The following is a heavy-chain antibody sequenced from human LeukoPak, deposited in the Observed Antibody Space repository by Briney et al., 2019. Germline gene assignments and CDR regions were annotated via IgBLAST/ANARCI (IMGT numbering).Heavy chain of an antibody. CDR1: GYTFTSYY. V-gene: IGHV1-46*01. CDR2: INPSGGST. Sequence: ASVKVSCKASGYTFTSYYMHWVRQAPGQGLEWMGIINPSGGSTSYAQKFQGRVTMTRDMSASIVYMELSSLRSEDTAVYYCARTGYGGNSEGYYYMDVWGKGTTVTVSS. D-gene: IGHD4-23*01. CDR3: ARTGYGGNSEGYYYMDV. J-gene: IGHJ6*03.